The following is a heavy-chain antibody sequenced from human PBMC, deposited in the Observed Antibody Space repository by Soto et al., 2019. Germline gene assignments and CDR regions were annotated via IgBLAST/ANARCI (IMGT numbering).Heavy chain of an antibody. CDR2: VYFSGNT. CDR3: GSVRPSGYVLS. D-gene: IGHD6-25*01. Sequence: LSLTCTVSGCSLSSYYWTWIRQSPGKGLEWIGYVYFSGNTNYNPSLKSRVTISIDTSKNQFSLRLASVTAADTAFYYCGSVRPSGYVLSWGQGTLVTVSS. J-gene: IGHJ5*02. V-gene: IGHV4-59*01. CDR1: GCSLSSYY.